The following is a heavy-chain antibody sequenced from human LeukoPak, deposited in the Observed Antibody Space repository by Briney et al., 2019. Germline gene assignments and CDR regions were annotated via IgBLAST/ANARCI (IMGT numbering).Heavy chain of an antibody. CDR1: GGSFSGYY. Sequence: SETLSLTCAVYGGSFSGYYWSWIRQPPGKGLEWIGEINHSGSTNYNPSLKSRVTISVDTSKNQFSLKLSSVTAADTAVYYCARDIVFFNSGIWGQGTLVTVSS. V-gene: IGHV4-34*01. CDR2: INHSGST. D-gene: IGHD5-12*01. J-gene: IGHJ4*02. CDR3: ARDIVFFNSGI.